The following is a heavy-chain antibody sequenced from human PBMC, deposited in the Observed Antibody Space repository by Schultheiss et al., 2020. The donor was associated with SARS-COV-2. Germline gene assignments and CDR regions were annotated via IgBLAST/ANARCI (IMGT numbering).Heavy chain of an antibody. D-gene: IGHD2-2*01. J-gene: IGHJ6*02. Sequence: SVKVSCKASGGTLSSYAISWVRQAPGQGLEWMGGIIPIFGTANYAQKFQGRVTITADESTSTAYMELSTLSSEDAAVYYCAGCGASCHYYGMDLWGQGTTVTVSS. CDR3: AGCGASCHYYGMDL. CDR2: IIPIFGTA. CDR1: GGTLSSYA. V-gene: IGHV1-69*13.